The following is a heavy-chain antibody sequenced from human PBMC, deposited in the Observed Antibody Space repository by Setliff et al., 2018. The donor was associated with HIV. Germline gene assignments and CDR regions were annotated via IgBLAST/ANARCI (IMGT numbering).Heavy chain of an antibody. V-gene: IGHV4-4*07. CDR2: VQTSGST. CDR3: ARDRRGSGSFFPSWFDP. Sequence: SETLSLTCYVTDDPISSYYWSWIRQPAGRGLEWIGHVQTSGSTKYNASLTGRVSFSIDTSTNQFSLKLTSVTAADTAVYYCARDRRGSGSFFPSWFDPWGQGTLVTVSS. CDR1: DDPISSYY. D-gene: IGHD3-10*01. J-gene: IGHJ5*02.